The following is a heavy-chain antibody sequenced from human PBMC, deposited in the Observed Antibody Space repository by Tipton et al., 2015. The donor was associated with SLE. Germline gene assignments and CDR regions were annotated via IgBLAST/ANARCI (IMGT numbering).Heavy chain of an antibody. CDR1: GYTFTSFD. CDR3: ARAPPQLGFDY. Sequence: QLVQSGAEVKKPGASVKVSCKASGYTFTSFDINWVRQATGQGLEWMGWMNPNSGNTAYAQKFQGRVTMTRDTSISTAYMELSSLRSEDPAVYYCARAPPQLGFDYWGQGTLVTVSS. V-gene: IGHV1-8*01. J-gene: IGHJ4*02. D-gene: IGHD5-24*01. CDR2: MNPNSGNT.